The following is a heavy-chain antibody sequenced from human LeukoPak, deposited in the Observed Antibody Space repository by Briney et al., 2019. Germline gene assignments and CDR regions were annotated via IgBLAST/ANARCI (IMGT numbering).Heavy chain of an antibody. CDR2: ISAYNGNT. J-gene: IGHJ4*02. CDR1: GYTFASYG. Sequence: GASVKVSCKASGYTFASYGISWVRQAPGQGLEWMGWISAYNGNTNYAQKLQGRVTMTTDTSTSTAYMELRSLRSDDTAVYYCARGGVCAYSSGWYCFDYWGQGTLVTVSS. D-gene: IGHD6-19*01. V-gene: IGHV1-18*04. CDR3: ARGGVCAYSSGWYCFDY.